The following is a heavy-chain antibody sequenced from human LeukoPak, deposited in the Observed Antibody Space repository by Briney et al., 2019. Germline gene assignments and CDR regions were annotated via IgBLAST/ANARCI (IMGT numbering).Heavy chain of an antibody. J-gene: IGHJ4*02. Sequence: ASETLSLTCAVYGGSFSGYYWSWIRQPPGKGLEWIGEINHSGSTNYNPSLKSRVTISVDTSKNQFSLKLSSVTAADTAVYYCARGRRQWLERLNDHWGQGTLVTVSS. CDR3: ARGRRQWLERLNDH. D-gene: IGHD6-19*01. CDR1: GGSFSGYY. V-gene: IGHV4-34*01. CDR2: INHSGST.